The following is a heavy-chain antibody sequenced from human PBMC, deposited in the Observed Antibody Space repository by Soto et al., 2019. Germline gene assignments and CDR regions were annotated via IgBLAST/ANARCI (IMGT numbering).Heavy chain of an antibody. CDR1: EFTFSTSG. Sequence: QVQLVESGGGVVQPGRSLRLSCAASEFTFSTSGMHWVRQAPGKGLEWVAVISDDGSSRYYADSVKGRFTISRDNSKNTLYLQMNSLRAEDTAVYFCATEGILVSGSLYYGMDVWGQGTTVTVSS. D-gene: IGHD6-13*01. J-gene: IGHJ6*02. V-gene: IGHV3-30*03. CDR2: ISDDGSSR. CDR3: ATEGILVSGSLYYGMDV.